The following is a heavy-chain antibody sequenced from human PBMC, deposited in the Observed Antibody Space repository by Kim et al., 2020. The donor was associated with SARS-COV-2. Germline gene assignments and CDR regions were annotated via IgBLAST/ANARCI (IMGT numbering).Heavy chain of an antibody. CDR2: INAGNGNT. Sequence: ASVKVSCKASGYTFTSYAMHWVRQAPGQRLEWMGWINAGNGNTKYSQKFQGRVTITRDTSASTAYMELSSLRSEDTAVYYCAKDWYYDIFRYYYYYMDVWGKGTTVTVSS. D-gene: IGHD3-9*01. CDR1: GYTFTSYA. V-gene: IGHV1-3*01. CDR3: AKDWYYDIFRYYYYYMDV. J-gene: IGHJ6*03.